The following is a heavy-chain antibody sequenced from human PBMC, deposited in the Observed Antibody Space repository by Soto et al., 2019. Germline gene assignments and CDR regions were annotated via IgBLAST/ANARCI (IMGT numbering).Heavy chain of an antibody. CDR3: TRDIGGKGAY. V-gene: IGHV3-74*01. Sequence: GGSLRLSCAASGFTFSSYWMHWVRQVPGKGLLWVSRIDEYGSTINYADSVKGRFAISRDNARNTLYLEMNSLRAEDTALYYCTRDIGGKGAYWGPGTLVTVSS. CDR1: GFTFSSYW. CDR2: IDEYGSTI. D-gene: IGHD3-10*01. J-gene: IGHJ4*02.